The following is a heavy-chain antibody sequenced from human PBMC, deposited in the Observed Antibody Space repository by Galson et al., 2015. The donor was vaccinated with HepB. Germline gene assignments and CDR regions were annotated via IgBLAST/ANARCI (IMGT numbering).Heavy chain of an antibody. CDR1: GFTFSSYA. J-gene: IGHJ4*02. CDR2: ISGSGGST. V-gene: IGHV3-23*01. CDR3: AKGGYCSGGSCYYDY. Sequence: SLRLSCAASGFTFSSYAMSWVRQAPGKGLEWVSAISGSGGSTYYADSVKGRFTISRDNSKNTLYLQMNSLRAEDTAVYYCAKGGYCSGGSCYYDYWGQGTLVTVSS. D-gene: IGHD2-15*01.